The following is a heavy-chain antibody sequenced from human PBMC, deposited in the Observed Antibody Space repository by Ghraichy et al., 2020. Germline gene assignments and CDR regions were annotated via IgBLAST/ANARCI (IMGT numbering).Heavy chain of an antibody. D-gene: IGHD4-23*01. CDR2: TNDDAKER. CDR3: ARGSSVVRFYYYDGMDV. Sequence: GGSLRLSCAASGLLFKKNWMGWVRQAPGKGLEWVANTNDDAKERYYVDSVKGRFTIYRNNAQNSLYLQMNSLRDEDTGVYYCARGSSVVRFYYYDGMDVWGQGTTVTVSS. CDR1: GLLFKKNW. V-gene: IGHV3-7*01. J-gene: IGHJ6*02.